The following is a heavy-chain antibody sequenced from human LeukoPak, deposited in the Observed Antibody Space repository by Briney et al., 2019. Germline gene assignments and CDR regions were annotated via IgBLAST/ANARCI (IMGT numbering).Heavy chain of an antibody. J-gene: IGHJ4*02. CDR1: GGSFSGFY. D-gene: IGHD2-15*01. CDR2: INHSGST. Sequence: SETLSLTCAVYGGSFSGFYWSWIRQPPGKGLEWIGEINHSGSTNYNPSLKSRVTISIDKSKNQVSLKLRSVTASDTAVYYCATGGWFSPSYFGKRGLGTLVIVSS. CDR3: ATGGWFSPSYFGK. V-gene: IGHV4-34*01.